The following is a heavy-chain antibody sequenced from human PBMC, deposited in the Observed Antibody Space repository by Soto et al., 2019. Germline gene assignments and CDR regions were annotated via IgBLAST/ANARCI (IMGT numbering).Heavy chain of an antibody. J-gene: IGHJ4*02. CDR1: GGSFSGYY. Sequence: SETLSLTGAVYGGSFSGYYWSWIRQPPWKGLEWIGEINHSGSTNYNPSLKSRVTISVDTSKNQFSLKLSSVTAADTAVYYCARVLPRGYSYGPRKEKYFDYSCQRILLSVSS. V-gene: IGHV4-34*01. CDR2: INHSGST. D-gene: IGHD5-18*01. CDR3: ARVLPRGYSYGPRKEKYFDY.